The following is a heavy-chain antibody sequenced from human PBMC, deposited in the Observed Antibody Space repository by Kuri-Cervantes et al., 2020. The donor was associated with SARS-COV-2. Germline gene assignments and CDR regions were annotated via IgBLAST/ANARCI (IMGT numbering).Heavy chain of an antibody. D-gene: IGHD2-2*03. CDR2: IFYSGST. V-gene: IGHV4-39*01. CDR1: GGSISRSCYY. Sequence: SETLSLTCTVSGGSISRSCYYWGWILQPPGKGLEWIGNIFYSGSTYYNPSLKSRVTISVDTSKNQFSLKLSSVTAADTAVYYCARIMDIVVVPAAGYGMDVWGQGTTVTVSS. J-gene: IGHJ6*02. CDR3: ARIMDIVVVPAAGYGMDV.